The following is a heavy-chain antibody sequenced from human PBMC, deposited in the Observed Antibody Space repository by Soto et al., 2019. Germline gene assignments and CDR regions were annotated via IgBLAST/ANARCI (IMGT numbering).Heavy chain of an antibody. CDR3: LRDVWPSGSRRTGCGIFDY. CDR2: IWHDGSKQ. D-gene: IGHD2-2*01. CDR1: GFNFFTYG. J-gene: IGHJ4*02. Sequence: PGGSLRLSCAASGFNFFTYGMHWVRQAPGKGLEWVAAIWHDGSKQFYANSVKGRFTISKDISKNTLFLQMNSLRAEDAAVYYCLRDVWPSGSRRTGCGIFDYWGQGTPVTVYS. V-gene: IGHV3-33*01.